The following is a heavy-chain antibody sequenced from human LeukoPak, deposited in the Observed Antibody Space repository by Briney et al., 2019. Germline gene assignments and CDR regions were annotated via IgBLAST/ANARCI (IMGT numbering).Heavy chain of an antibody. CDR3: ARGRRAGVFDY. CDR2: INHSGST. CDR1: GGSFSGYY. J-gene: IGHJ4*02. Sequence: SETLSLTCAVYGGSFSGYYWSWIRQPPGKGLEWIGEINHSGSTNYNPSLKSRVTISVDTSKNQFSLKLSSVTAADTAVYYCARGRRAGVFDYWGQGTLVTVSS. V-gene: IGHV4-34*01. D-gene: IGHD6-13*01.